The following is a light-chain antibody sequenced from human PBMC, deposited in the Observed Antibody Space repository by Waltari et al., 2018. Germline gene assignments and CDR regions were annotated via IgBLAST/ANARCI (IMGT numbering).Light chain of an antibody. CDR2: DVT. V-gene: IGLV2-11*01. Sequence: QSALTQPRSVSGSPGLSVTISCTATSGGVGGYIYVSWYQHHPGNAPKLLIYDVTKRPSGVPDRFSGSKSGNTASLTISGLQADDEADYYCCSYAGSIFIWVFGGGTKLTVL. J-gene: IGLJ3*02. CDR1: SGGVGGYIY. CDR3: CSYAGSIFIWV.